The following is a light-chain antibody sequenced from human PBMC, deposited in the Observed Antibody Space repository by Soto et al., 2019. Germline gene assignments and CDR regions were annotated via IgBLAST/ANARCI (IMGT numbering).Light chain of an antibody. CDR1: RSVSNY. CDR3: QQRSNWPRT. J-gene: IGKJ1*01. V-gene: IGKV3-11*01. CDR2: DAS. Sequence: EIVLTQSPATLSLAPGERATLSCRASRSVSNYLAWYQQKPGQAPRLLIYDASNRATGIPARFSGSGSGTDFTLTISRLEPEDFVVYYCQQRSNWPRTFGQGTKV.